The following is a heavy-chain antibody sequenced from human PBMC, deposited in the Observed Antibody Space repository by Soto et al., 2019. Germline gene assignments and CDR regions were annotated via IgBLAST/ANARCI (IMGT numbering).Heavy chain of an antibody. Sequence: QVQLVESGGGLVKPGGSLRLSCAASGFTFSDYYMTWIRQAPGKGLEWVSYISSSGNTIFYADSVQGRFTISRDNAKNSLYLQMNSLRAEDMAVYYCARQGGAYDPNDYWVQGTLVTVSS. CDR3: ARQGGAYDPNDY. CDR2: ISSSGNTI. J-gene: IGHJ4*02. CDR1: GFTFSDYY. V-gene: IGHV3-11*01. D-gene: IGHD5-12*01.